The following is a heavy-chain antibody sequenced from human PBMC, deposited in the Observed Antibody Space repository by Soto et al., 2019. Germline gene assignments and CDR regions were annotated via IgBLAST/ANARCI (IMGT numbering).Heavy chain of an antibody. CDR2: IRSKAYGGTT. CDR3: TRELYSSSGYYYYYYGMDV. V-gene: IGHV3-49*03. CDR1: GFTFGDYA. Sequence: PVGSLRLSCTASGFTFGDYAMSWFRQAPGKGLEWVGFIRSKAYGGTTEYAASVKGRFTISRDDSKSIAYLQMNSLKTEDTAVYYCTRELYSSSGYYYYYYGMDVWGQGTTVTVSS. J-gene: IGHJ6*02. D-gene: IGHD6-6*01.